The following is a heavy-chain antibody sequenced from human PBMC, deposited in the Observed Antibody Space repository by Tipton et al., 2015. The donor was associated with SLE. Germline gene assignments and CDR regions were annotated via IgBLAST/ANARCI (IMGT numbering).Heavy chain of an antibody. V-gene: IGHV4-59*08. CDR2: VCNSVST. CDR1: GASVSSFC. Sequence: TLSLTCTVSGASVSSFCWNWIRQSPGKGLEWIACVCNSVSTNYDHSLKSRGTISVDTSKNHVSLELTSVTAADTAVYYCARQRLRLLSPLDAWGQGTTVTVS. CDR3: ARQRLRLLSPLDA. D-gene: IGHD3-10*01. J-gene: IGHJ6*02.